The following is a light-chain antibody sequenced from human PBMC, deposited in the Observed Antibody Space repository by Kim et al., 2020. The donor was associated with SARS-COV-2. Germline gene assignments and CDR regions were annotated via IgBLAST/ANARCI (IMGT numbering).Light chain of an antibody. CDR3: SAWDSSLRAWV. V-gene: IGLV10-54*01. J-gene: IGLJ3*02. CDR1: SNNVGDLG. CDR2: RND. Sequence: QAGLTQPPSVSKGLRQTATLTCTGSSNNVGDLGVAWLQQHQGHPPRLLSYRNDIRPSGISDRFSASITGLQPEDEADYYCSAWDSSLRAWVFGGGTQLTVL.